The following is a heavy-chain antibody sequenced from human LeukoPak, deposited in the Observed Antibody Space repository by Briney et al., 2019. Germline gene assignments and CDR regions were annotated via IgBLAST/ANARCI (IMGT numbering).Heavy chain of an antibody. CDR3: ARDRKYDWYFGL. CDR2: IYYTGST. D-gene: IGHD2-2*01. J-gene: IGHJ2*01. Sequence: SETLSLTCSVSGGSIRGGTYYWGWIRQPPGKGLEWIGTIYYTGSTYYNRALKSRVTISVDTSKNQFSLKLNSVTAADTAVYYCARDRKYDWYFGLWGRGTLVTVSS. V-gene: IGHV4-39*07. CDR1: GGSIRGGTYY.